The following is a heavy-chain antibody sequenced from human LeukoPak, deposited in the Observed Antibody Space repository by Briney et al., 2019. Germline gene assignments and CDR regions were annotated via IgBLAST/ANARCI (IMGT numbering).Heavy chain of an antibody. CDR3: ARDPTAMVTAYYFDY. V-gene: IGHV3-7*03. D-gene: IGHD5-18*01. CDR2: IKQDGCEK. J-gene: IGHJ4*02. CDR1: GFTFSSYA. Sequence: GGSLRLSCAASGFTFSSYAMSWVRQAPGKGLEGVAHIKQDGCEKYYVDSVKGRFTISRDNAKNSLYLQMNSLRAEDTAVYYCARDPTAMVTAYYFDYWGQGTLVTVS.